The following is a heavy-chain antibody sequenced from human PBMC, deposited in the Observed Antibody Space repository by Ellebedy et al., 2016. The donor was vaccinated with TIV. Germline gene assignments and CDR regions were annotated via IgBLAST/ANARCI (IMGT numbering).Heavy chain of an antibody. CDR1: GFTFSNYA. Sequence: PGGSLRLSCAASGFTFSNYAMNWVRQAPGKGLVWVSRINSDGSRTNYADSVKGRFTISRDNAKNTLYLQMNSLRAEDTAVYYCARGDRAGTTRLVDYWGQGTLVTVSS. J-gene: IGHJ4*02. CDR3: ARGDRAGTTRLVDY. V-gene: IGHV3-74*01. D-gene: IGHD1-7*01. CDR2: INSDGSRT.